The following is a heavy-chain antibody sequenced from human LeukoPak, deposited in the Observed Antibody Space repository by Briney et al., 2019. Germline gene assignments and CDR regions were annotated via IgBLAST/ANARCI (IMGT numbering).Heavy chain of an antibody. Sequence: GGSLRLSCAASGFTFVSYWMSWVRQAPGKGLEWVANIKQDGSEKYYVDSVKGRFTIPRDNAENSLSLQMNSLRAEDTAVYYCASAGGDSRSPLPFYYWGQGTLVTVSS. J-gene: IGHJ4*02. CDR1: GFTFVSYW. CDR2: IKQDGSEK. D-gene: IGHD6-6*01. CDR3: ASAGGDSRSPLPFYY. V-gene: IGHV3-7*03.